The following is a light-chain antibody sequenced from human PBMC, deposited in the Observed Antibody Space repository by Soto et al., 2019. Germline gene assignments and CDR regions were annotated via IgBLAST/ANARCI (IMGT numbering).Light chain of an antibody. J-gene: IGKJ1*01. CDR1: QSVPGNY. V-gene: IGKV3-20*01. CDR3: QQYTSPPWT. CDR2: GAS. Sequence: EIVLTQSPGTLSLTPGERATLSCRASQSVPGNYLAWLQHKPGQAPRLLIYGASNRATDTPARFSGSGSGTDFTLTITRLEPEDFAVYYCQQYTSPPWTLGKGTRLEIK.